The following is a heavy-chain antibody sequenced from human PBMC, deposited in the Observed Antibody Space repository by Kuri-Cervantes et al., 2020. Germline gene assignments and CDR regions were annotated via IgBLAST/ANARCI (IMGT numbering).Heavy chain of an antibody. J-gene: IGHJ4*02. CDR3: AKVMDTFGGVIAHFDD. CDR2: IKQDGSEK. Sequence: GESLKISCAASGFTFSSYWMSWVRQAPGKGLEWVANIKQDGSEKYYVDSVKGRFTISRDNAKNSLYLQMNSLRAEDTAVYYCAKVMDTFGGVIAHFDDWGQGTLVTVSS. V-gene: IGHV3-7*01. D-gene: IGHD3-16*02. CDR1: GFTFSSYW.